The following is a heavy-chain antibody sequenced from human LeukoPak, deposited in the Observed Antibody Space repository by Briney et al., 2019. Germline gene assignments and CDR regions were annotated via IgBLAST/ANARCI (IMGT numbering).Heavy chain of an antibody. J-gene: IGHJ4*02. D-gene: IGHD3-3*01. Sequence: ASVKVSCKASGYTFTGYYMHWVRQAPGQGLEWMGWINPNSGGTNYAQEFQGRVTMTRDTSISTAYMELSRLRSDDTAVYYCARGRPYYDFWSGYPLDYWGQGTLVTASS. CDR2: INPNSGGT. V-gene: IGHV1-2*02. CDR3: ARGRPYYDFWSGYPLDY. CDR1: GYTFTGYY.